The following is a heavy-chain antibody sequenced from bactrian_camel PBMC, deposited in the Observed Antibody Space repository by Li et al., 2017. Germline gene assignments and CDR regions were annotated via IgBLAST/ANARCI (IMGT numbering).Heavy chain of an antibody. D-gene: IGHD6*01. J-gene: IGHJ4*01. Sequence: HVQLVESGGGSVQAGGSLRLSCVASGYTSSSYCMGWLRQAPGKEREGVAGIYTGAPRTYYADSVKGRVTISVDRAKNTLYLQMNNLKPEDTAMYFCAASWYPCEVDDSENEYRWWGQGTQVTVS. CDR2: IYTGAPRT. CDR3: AASWYPCEVDDSENEYRW. V-gene: IGHV3S1*01. CDR1: GYTSSSYC.